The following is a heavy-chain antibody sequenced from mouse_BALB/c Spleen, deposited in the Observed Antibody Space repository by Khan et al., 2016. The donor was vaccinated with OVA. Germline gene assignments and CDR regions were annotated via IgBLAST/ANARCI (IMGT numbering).Heavy chain of an antibody. Sequence: QVQLQQSGPQLVRPGASVKISCKASGYSFTSYWMHWVKQRPGQGLEWIGMIDPSDSETRLNQKFKDKATLTVDKSSSTAYMQLSSPTSEDSAVYDCASEGRYGNFAWFAYWGQGTLVTVSA. D-gene: IGHD2-10*02. V-gene: IGHV1S126*01. CDR3: ASEGRYGNFAWFAY. CDR2: IDPSDSET. CDR1: GYSFTSYW. J-gene: IGHJ3*01.